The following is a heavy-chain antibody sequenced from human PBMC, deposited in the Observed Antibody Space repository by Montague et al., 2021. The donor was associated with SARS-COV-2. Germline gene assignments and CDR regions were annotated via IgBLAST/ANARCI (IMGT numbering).Heavy chain of an antibody. CDR3: ARRGSSVWGVTVSAELDY. D-gene: IGHD3-10*01. CDR2: INQSGRT. CDR1: GGSFRGYY. J-gene: IGHJ4*02. V-gene: IGHV4-34*01. Sequence: SETLSLTCAVYGGSFRGYYWSWILQTPVKALEWIGEINQSGRTNNNPSLKSRVIISVDTSKNQFSLKLSSVTAADTAVYYYARRGSSVWGVTVSAELDYWGQGILVIVSS.